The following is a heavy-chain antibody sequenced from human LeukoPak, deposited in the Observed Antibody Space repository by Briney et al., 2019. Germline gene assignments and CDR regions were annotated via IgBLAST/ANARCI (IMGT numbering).Heavy chain of an antibody. CDR3: AKDWEGVVRGVILAYFDY. Sequence: GGSLRLSCAASGFTFSTYAMNWVRQAPGKGLEWVSGISGSGGTTYYADSVQGRFTISRDNSKKTVFLQMNSLRAEDTAVYYCAKDWEGVVRGVILAYFDYWGQGTLVTVSS. CDR1: GFTFSTYA. CDR2: ISGSGGTT. D-gene: IGHD3-10*01. V-gene: IGHV3-23*01. J-gene: IGHJ4*02.